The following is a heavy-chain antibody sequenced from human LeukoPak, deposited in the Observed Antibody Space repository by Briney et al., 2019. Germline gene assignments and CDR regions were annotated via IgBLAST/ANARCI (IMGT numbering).Heavy chain of an antibody. CDR1: GFTFSSYS. D-gene: IGHD5-24*01. Sequence: PGGSLRLSCAASGFTFSSYSMNWVRQAPGKGLEWVSYISSSSSTIYYADSVKGRFTISRDNAMNLLYLQMDSLRAEDTAIYYCTRVGYIDEGIDYWGQGTLVTVSS. J-gene: IGHJ4*02. CDR3: TRVGYIDEGIDY. V-gene: IGHV3-48*04. CDR2: ISSSSSTI.